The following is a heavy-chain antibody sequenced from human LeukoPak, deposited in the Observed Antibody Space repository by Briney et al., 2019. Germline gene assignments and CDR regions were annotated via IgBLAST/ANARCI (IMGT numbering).Heavy chain of an antibody. J-gene: IGHJ4*02. CDR1: GYTFTGYY. D-gene: IGHD3-10*01. V-gene: IGHV1-2*02. CDR3: ARQDGSGSYYFDY. CDR2: INPNSGGT. Sequence: ASVKVSCKASGYTFTGYYMHWVRQAPGQGLEWMGWINPNSGGTNYAQKFQGRVTMTRDTSISTAYMELSKLRSDDTAVYYCARQDGSGSYYFDYWGQGTLVTVSS.